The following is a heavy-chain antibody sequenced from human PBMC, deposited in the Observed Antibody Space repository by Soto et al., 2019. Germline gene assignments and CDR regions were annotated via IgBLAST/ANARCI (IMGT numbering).Heavy chain of an antibody. J-gene: IGHJ5*02. CDR3: ARDLGFCSSTSCYPWFDP. Sequence: QVQLQESGPGLVKPSETLSLTCTVSGGSISSYYWSWIRQPPGKGLEWIGYVHYSGNTNYNPSLKSRVTISVDTSKTQFSLKLISVTAADTAVYYCARDLGFCSSTSCYPWFDPWGQGTLVTVSS. CDR1: GGSISSYY. D-gene: IGHD2-2*01. CDR2: VHYSGNT. V-gene: IGHV4-59*01.